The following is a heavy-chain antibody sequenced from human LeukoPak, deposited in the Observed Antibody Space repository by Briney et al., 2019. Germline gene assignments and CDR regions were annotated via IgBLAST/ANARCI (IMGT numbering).Heavy chain of an antibody. Sequence: PGGSLRLSCTASGFTFGDYAMSWVRQAPGKGLEWVGFIRSKAYGGTTEYAASVKGRFTISRDDSKSIAYLQMNSLKTEGTAVYYCTRVWFGELFDFDYWGQGTLVTVSS. D-gene: IGHD3-10*01. V-gene: IGHV3-49*04. J-gene: IGHJ4*02. CDR1: GFTFGDYA. CDR3: TRVWFGELFDFDY. CDR2: IRSKAYGGTT.